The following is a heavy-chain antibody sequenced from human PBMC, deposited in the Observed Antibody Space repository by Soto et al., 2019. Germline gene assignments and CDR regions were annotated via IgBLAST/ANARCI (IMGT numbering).Heavy chain of an antibody. J-gene: IGHJ6*02. CDR2: ISGYNGNT. D-gene: IGHD1-26*01. CDR3: ARVRVVGATRLYYHYGLDV. CDR1: GYTFTSYG. V-gene: IGHV1-18*01. Sequence: ASVKVSCKASGYTFTSYGISWVRQAPGQGLEWMGWISGYNGNTNYAQKLQGRVTITADESTSTAYMELSRLRSEDTAVYYCARVRVVGATRLYYHYGLDVWGQGTTVTVSS.